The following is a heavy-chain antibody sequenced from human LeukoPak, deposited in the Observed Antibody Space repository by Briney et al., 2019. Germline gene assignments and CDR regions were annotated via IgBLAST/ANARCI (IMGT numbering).Heavy chain of an antibody. J-gene: IGHJ5*02. D-gene: IGHD6-19*01. CDR3: ARVHSSGWYQNWFDA. CDR2: IYYSGST. CDR1: GASISSSNYY. V-gene: IGHV4-61*05. Sequence: SETLSLTCAVSGASISSSNYYWGWIRQPPGKGLEWTGYIYYSGSTNYNPSLKRRVTISVDTTKNQFSLKLSSVTAADTAVYYCARVHSSGWYQNWFDAWGQGTLVTVSS.